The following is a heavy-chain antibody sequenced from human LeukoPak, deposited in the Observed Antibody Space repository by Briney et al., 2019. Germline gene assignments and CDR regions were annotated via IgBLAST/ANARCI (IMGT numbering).Heavy chain of an antibody. CDR3: RVILPPSDALDT. V-gene: IGHV1-2*02. D-gene: IGHD2-21*01. J-gene: IGHJ3*02. Sequence: GASVKVSCKASGYTFTGYYMHWVRQAPGQGLEWMGWINPNSGGTNYAQNFQGRVTMTRDTSISTAYLELSRLKSDDTAIFYCRVILPPSDALDTWGQGTLVTVSS. CDR1: GYTFTGYY. CDR2: INPNSGGT.